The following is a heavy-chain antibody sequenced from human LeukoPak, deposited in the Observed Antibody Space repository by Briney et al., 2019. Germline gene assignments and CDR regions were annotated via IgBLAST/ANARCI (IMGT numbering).Heavy chain of an antibody. CDR1: GFTFSSYA. CDR3: ASRYGSFYY. J-gene: IGHJ4*02. D-gene: IGHD2-2*01. V-gene: IGHV3-23*01. CDR2: ISSIGGST. Sequence: TGGSLRLSCAASGFTFSSYAMSWVRQAPGKGLEWVSSISSIGGSTNYADSVKGRFTISRDNAKNTLYLQMNSLRDDDTAVYYCASRYGSFYYWGQGTLVTVSS.